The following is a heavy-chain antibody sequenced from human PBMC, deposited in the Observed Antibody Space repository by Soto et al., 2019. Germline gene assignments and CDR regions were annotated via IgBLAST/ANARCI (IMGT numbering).Heavy chain of an antibody. CDR2: IYYSGST. CDR1: GGSISSSSYY. J-gene: IGHJ5*02. V-gene: IGHV4-39*01. D-gene: IGHD3-3*02. CDR3: ASPKIAFYNWFDP. Sequence: LSXTCTVSGGSISSSSYYWGWIRQPPGKGLEWIGSIYYSGSTYYNPSLKSRVTISVDTSKNQFSLKLSSVTAADTAVYYCASPKIAFYNWFDPWGQGTLVTVSS.